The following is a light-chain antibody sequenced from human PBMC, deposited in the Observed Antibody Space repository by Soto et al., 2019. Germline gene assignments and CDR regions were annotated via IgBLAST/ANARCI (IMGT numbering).Light chain of an antibody. V-gene: IGKV1-5*03. CDR1: QTISSW. J-gene: IGKJ1*01. Sequence: DIQMTQSPSTLSGSVGDRVTITCRASQTISSWLAWYQQKPGKAPKLLIYKASTLKSGVPSRFSGSGSGTEFTLTISSLQPDDFATYYCQQYNNFPPTFGQGTKVDIK. CDR3: QQYNNFPPT. CDR2: KAS.